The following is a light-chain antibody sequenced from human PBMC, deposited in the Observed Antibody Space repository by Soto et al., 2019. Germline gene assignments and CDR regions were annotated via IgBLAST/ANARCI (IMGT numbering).Light chain of an antibody. CDR3: QQYNSSPT. CDR2: DAS. CDR1: QSISSW. Sequence: DIQMTQSPSTLSASVGDRVTITCRASQSISSWLAWYQQKPGKAPKLLIYDASSLESGVPSRFSGSGSGTEFTLTISSLQPDDFATYYCQQYNSSPTFDQGTKVEIK. V-gene: IGKV1-5*01. J-gene: IGKJ1*01.